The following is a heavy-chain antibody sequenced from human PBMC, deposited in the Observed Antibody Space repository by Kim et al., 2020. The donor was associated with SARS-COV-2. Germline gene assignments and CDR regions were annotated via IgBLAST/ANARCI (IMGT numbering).Heavy chain of an antibody. CDR3: ASLSTGYVWDKFGY. J-gene: IGHJ4*02. CDR2: VNSDGSST. Sequence: GGSLRLSCVASGFTFSSYWMHWVRQAPGKGLVWVSRVNSDGSSTSYADSVKGRFTIARDNARNTLYLQMTSLRAEDTAVYYCASLSTGYVWDKFGYWGQGTLVTVSS. D-gene: IGHD3-16*01. CDR1: GFTFSSYW. V-gene: IGHV3-74*01.